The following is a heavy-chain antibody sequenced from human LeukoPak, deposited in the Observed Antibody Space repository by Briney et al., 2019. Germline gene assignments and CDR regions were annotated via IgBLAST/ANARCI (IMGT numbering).Heavy chain of an antibody. J-gene: IGHJ4*02. CDR2: SSAYNGNT. V-gene: IGHV1-18*01. Sequence: SSAYNGNTKYAQNVQGRVTMTADTSTDTAYMELRSLRSDDTAVYYCARDLGEDTTMIFFDFWGQGTLVTVSS. CDR3: ARDLGEDTTMIFFDF. D-gene: IGHD5-18*01.